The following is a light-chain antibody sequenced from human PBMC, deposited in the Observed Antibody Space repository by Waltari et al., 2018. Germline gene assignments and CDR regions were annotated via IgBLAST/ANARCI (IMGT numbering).Light chain of an antibody. Sequence: VSGSPGQSISISCTGTSSDIGGYNYVSWYQQLPGRAPKLMIYDVTSRPSGVSDRFSGSKSGNTASLTISGLQAEDEADYYCSSYSDSTTHDVVFGGGTQLTVL. CDR1: SSDIGGYNY. V-gene: IGLV2-14*03. CDR3: SSYSDSTTHDVV. J-gene: IGLJ2*01. CDR2: DVT.